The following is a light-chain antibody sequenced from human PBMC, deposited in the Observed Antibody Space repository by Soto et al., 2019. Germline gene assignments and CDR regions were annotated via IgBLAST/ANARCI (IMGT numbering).Light chain of an antibody. V-gene: IGLV1-47*01. J-gene: IGLJ2*01. CDR1: SSNIGINY. Sequence: QLVLTQPPSASGTPGQRVTISCSGSSSNIGINYVYWYQQLPGTAPKLLIYRNNQRPSGVPERFSGSKSGTPASLAISGLRSEDEADYSCAAWDDTLSRVVFGGGTKLTVL. CDR3: AAWDDTLSRVV. CDR2: RNN.